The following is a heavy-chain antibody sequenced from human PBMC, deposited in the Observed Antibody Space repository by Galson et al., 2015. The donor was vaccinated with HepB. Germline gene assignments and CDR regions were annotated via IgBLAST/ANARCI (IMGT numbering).Heavy chain of an antibody. D-gene: IGHD5-12*01. CDR2: TYYRSKWYY. Sequence: CAISGDSVSSNGAAWNWIRQSPSRGLEWLGRTYYRSKWYYGYAVSVKSRITINPDTSKNQFSLHLNSVTPEDTAVYYCVFLRGYDLKPLDHWGQGTLVTVSS. CDR1: GDSVSSNGAA. CDR3: VFLRGYDLKPLDH. V-gene: IGHV6-1*01. J-gene: IGHJ4*02.